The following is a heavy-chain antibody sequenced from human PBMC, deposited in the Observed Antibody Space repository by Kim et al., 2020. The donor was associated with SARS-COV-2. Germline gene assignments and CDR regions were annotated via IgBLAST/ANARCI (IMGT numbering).Heavy chain of an antibody. CDR1: GFTFDDYA. CDR3: ANGRYSYGHWDLFGDY. CDR2: ISGDGGST. Sequence: GGSLRLSCAASGFTFDDYAMHWVRQAPGKGLEWVSLISGDGGSTYYADSVKGRFTISRDNSKNSLYLQMNSLRTEDTALYYCANGRYSYGHWDLFGDYWGQGTLVTVSS. V-gene: IGHV3-43*02. D-gene: IGHD5-18*01. J-gene: IGHJ4*02.